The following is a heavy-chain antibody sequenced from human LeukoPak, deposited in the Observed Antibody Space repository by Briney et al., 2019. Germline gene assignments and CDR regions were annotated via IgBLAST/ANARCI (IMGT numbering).Heavy chain of an antibody. CDR3: ASWGYCSSTSCDPRYYYYMDV. D-gene: IGHD2-2*01. CDR2: ISYDGSNK. J-gene: IGHJ6*03. Sequence: GGSLRLSCAASGFTFSSYWMSWVRQAPGKGLEWVAVISYDGSNKYYADSVKGRFTISRDNSKNTLYLQMNSPRAEDTAVYYCASWGYCSSTSCDPRYYYYMDVWGKGTTVTVSS. CDR1: GFTFSSYW. V-gene: IGHV3-30*03.